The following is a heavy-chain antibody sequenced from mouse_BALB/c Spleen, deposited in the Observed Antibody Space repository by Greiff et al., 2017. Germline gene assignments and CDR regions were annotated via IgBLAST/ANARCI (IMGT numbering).Heavy chain of an antibody. CDR1: GFNIKDTY. CDR3: ARSRYYGSSNFDY. D-gene: IGHD1-1*01. J-gene: IGHJ2*01. Sequence: VQLQQSGAELVKPGASVKLSCTASGFNIKDTYMHWVKQRPEQGLEWIGRIDPANGNTKYDPKFQGKATITADTSSNTAYLQLSSLTSEDTAVYYCARSRYYGSSNFDYRGQGTTLTVSS. CDR2: IDPANGNT. V-gene: IGHV14-3*02.